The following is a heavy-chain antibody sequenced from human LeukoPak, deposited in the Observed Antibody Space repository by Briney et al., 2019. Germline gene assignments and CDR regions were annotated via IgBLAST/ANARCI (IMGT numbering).Heavy chain of an antibody. D-gene: IGHD6-13*01. V-gene: IGHV3-30*04. Sequence: GGSLRLSCAASGFTFSSYAMHWVRQAPGKGRVGVADISYDGSNKCSADSVKGRFTISRDNSKNTLYLQMNSLRAEDTAVYYCARDPLGQPTYYFDYWGQGTLVTVSS. J-gene: IGHJ4*02. CDR2: ISYDGSNK. CDR1: GFTFSSYA. CDR3: ARDPLGQPTYYFDY.